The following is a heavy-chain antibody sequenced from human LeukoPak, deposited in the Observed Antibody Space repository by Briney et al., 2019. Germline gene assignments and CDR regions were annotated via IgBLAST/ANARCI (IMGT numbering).Heavy chain of an antibody. Sequence: GGSLRLSCAASAFTFTNYIFTWVRQAPGKGLEWVSSISSSGSNIYYADSMKGRFTVSRDNAKNSLYLQMNSLRAEDTAVYYCARYYLETSGYSPFFDFWGQGTLVTVSS. J-gene: IGHJ4*02. D-gene: IGHD5-12*01. CDR1: AFTFTNYI. CDR3: ARYYLETSGYSPFFDF. V-gene: IGHV3-21*01. CDR2: ISSSGSNI.